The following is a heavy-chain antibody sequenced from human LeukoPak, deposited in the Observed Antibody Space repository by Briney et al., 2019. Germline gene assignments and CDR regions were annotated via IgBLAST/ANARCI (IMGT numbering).Heavy chain of an antibody. Sequence: GASVKVSCKASGYTFTSYGISWVRQAPGQGLEWMGIINPSGGSTSYAQKFQGRVTMTRDTSTSTVYMELSSLRSEDTAVYYCARENFAMAIDYWGQGTLVTVSS. CDR1: GYTFTSYG. V-gene: IGHV1-46*01. CDR2: INPSGGST. D-gene: IGHD5-24*01. J-gene: IGHJ4*02. CDR3: ARENFAMAIDY.